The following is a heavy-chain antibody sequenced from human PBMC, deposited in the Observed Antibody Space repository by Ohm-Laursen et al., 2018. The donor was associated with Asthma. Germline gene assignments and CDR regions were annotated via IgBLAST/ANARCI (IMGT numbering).Heavy chain of an antibody. CDR3: ARVPYYHYGMDV. V-gene: IGHV4-59*07. CDR2: IYYSGST. Sequence: SDTLSLTCAVYGGSFSGYYWSWIRQPPGKGLEWIGYIYYSGSTNYNPSLKSRVTISVDTSKNQFSLKLSSVTAADTAVYYCARVPYYHYGMDVWGQGTTVTVSS. J-gene: IGHJ6*02. D-gene: IGHD3-3*02. CDR1: GGSFSGYY.